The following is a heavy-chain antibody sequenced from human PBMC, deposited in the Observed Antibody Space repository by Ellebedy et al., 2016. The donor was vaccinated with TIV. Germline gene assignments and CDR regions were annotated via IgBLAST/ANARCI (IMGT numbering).Heavy chain of an antibody. J-gene: IGHJ6*02. CDR1: GLTFSDYW. V-gene: IGHV3-74*01. CDR2: INGDGGAT. CDR3: TRGLDV. Sequence: GESLKISCTASGLTFSDYWIHWVRQTPGKGLVWVSRINGDGGATNYADSVRGRFSMSRDNDKNRLYLRMNSLRVEDSAIYYCTRGLDVWGQGTTVIVSS.